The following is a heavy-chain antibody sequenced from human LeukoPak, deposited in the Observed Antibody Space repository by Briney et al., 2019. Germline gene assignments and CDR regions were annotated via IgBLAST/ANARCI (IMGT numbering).Heavy chain of an antibody. Sequence: SVKVSCKASGGTFSSYAISWVRQAPGQGLEWMGGIIPIFGTANYAQKFQGRVTITADKSTSTAYMELSSLRSEDTAVYYCASNLGYCSSTSRHREGYYGMDVWGKGTTVTVSP. D-gene: IGHD2-2*02. CDR2: IIPIFGTA. V-gene: IGHV1-69*06. CDR3: ASNLGYCSSTSRHREGYYGMDV. CDR1: GGTFSSYA. J-gene: IGHJ6*04.